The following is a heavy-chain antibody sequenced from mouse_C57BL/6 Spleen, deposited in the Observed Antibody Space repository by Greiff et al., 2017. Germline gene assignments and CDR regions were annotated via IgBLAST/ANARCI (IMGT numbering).Heavy chain of an antibody. D-gene: IGHD2-3*01. CDR1: GYAFSSSW. CDR2: IYPGDGDT. J-gene: IGHJ2*01. CDR3: ARHDDPYYFDY. V-gene: IGHV1-82*01. Sequence: QVQLQQSGPELVKPGASVKISCKASGYAFSSSWMNWVKQRPGKGLEWIGRIYPGDGDTNYNGKFKGKATLTADKSSSTAYMQLSSLTSEDSAVYCCARHDDPYYFDYWGQGTTLTVSS.